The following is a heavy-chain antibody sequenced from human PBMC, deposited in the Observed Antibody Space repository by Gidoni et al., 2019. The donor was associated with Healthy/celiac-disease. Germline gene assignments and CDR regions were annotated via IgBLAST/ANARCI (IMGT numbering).Heavy chain of an antibody. V-gene: IGHV3-53*01. D-gene: IGHD1-1*01. J-gene: IGHJ4*02. CDR1: GFSVSYNQ. CDR3: ARVRPTDTPHLDY. Sequence: EVQLVESGGGLIQPGGSLRLSCAASGFSVSYNQMIWVRQAPGKGLEWVSIIYSGGSTYYADYVKGRFTISRDNPKNTVFLQMNSLSVEDTAVYYCARVRPTDTPHLDYWGQGTLVTVSS. CDR2: IYSGGST.